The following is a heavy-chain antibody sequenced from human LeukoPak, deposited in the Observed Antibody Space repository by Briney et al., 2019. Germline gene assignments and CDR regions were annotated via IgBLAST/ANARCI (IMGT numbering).Heavy chain of an antibody. V-gene: IGHV3-13*01. CDR1: GFTFSSYD. CDR2: IGTAGDT. D-gene: IGHD3-10*01. Sequence: GGSLRLSCAASGFTFSSYDMHWVRQATGKGLEWVSAIGTAGDTYYPGSAKGRFTISRENAKNSLYLQMNSLRAEDTAVYYCARGGSGSRSSYYYYYGMDVWGQGTTVTVSS. J-gene: IGHJ6*02. CDR3: ARGGSGSRSSYYYYYGMDV.